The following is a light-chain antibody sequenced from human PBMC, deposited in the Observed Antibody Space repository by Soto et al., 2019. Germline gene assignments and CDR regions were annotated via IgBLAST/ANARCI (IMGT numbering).Light chain of an antibody. CDR3: CSYADGSIYF. J-gene: IGLJ1*01. V-gene: IGLV2-14*01. CDR1: SRDVGGYNY. CDR2: EVS. Sequence: QSVLTQPASVSGSPGQSITISCTGTSRDVGGYNYVSWHQQHPGKAPKVIITEVSNRPSGVSNRFSGSKSGNTASLTISGLQAEDEGDYYCCSYADGSIYFFGTGTKLTVL.